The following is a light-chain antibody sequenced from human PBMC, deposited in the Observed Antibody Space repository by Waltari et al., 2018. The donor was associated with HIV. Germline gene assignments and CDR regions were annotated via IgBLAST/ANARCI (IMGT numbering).Light chain of an antibody. CDR1: QSISHNSNNRNY. J-gene: IGKJ2*02. CDR3: QQYFTFPRT. V-gene: IGKV4-1*01. Sequence: DIVMTQSPDSLAVSLGERATINCKSSQSISHNSNNRNYLNWYQQKVGQPPKLLIYWASTRESGVSDRFSGSGSETDFTLTISSLQADDVAVYYCQQYFTFPRTFGQGTRLEIK. CDR2: WAS.